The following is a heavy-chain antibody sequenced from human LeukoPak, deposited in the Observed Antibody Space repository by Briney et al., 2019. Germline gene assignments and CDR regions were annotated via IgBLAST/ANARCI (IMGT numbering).Heavy chain of an antibody. CDR1: GGSISSYY. V-gene: IGHV4-4*07. CDR2: IYTTGST. CDR3: ARDRYYASGTYPDY. Sequence: SETLSLTCIVSGGSISSYYWSWIRQPAGKGLEWIGRIYTTGSTNYNPSLKSRVTMSVDTSKNQFSLKLSSVTAADTAVYYCARDRYYASGTYPDYWGQGTLVTVSS. J-gene: IGHJ4*02. D-gene: IGHD3-10*01.